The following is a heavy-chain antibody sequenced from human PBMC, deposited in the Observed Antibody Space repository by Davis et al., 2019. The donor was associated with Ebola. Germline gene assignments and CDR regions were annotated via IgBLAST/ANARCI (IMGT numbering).Heavy chain of an antibody. Sequence: ASGFTFTSYAMHWVRQAPGQRLEWMGWINAGNGNTKYSQKFQGRVTITRDTSASTAYMELSSLRSEDTAVYYCARSTYTVTPDYWGQGTLVTVSS. V-gene: IGHV1-3*01. CDR2: INAGNGNT. CDR1: GFTFTSYA. J-gene: IGHJ4*02. D-gene: IGHD4-17*01. CDR3: ARSTYTVTPDY.